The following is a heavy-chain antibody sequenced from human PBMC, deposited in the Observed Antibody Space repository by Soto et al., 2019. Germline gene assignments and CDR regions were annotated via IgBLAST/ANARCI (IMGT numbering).Heavy chain of an antibody. Sequence: QVQLQQWGAGLLKPSETLSLTCAVYGGSFSGYYWSWIRQPPGKGLEWIGEINHSGSTNYNPSLKSRVTIPVDTSKNQFSLKLSSVTAADTAVYYCASRLWFGELSPFDYWGQGTLVTVSS. CDR1: GGSFSGYY. J-gene: IGHJ4*02. D-gene: IGHD3-10*01. CDR2: INHSGST. V-gene: IGHV4-34*01. CDR3: ASRLWFGELSPFDY.